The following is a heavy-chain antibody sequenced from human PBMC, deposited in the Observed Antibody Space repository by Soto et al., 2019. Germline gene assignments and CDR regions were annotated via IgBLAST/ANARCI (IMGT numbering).Heavy chain of an antibody. J-gene: IGHJ3*02. CDR3: ARSDRSGFYFPAFDI. CDR1: SCKFTNYG. V-gene: IGHV1-18*01. D-gene: IGHD3-22*01. Sequence: GASVKVSCKASSCKFTNYGINWVRQAPGQGLEWMGWINAENGDTNYAQKLQGRVIMTTYPPTSTASMELTSLSSDGTGVYPCARSDRSGFYFPAFDIWG. CDR2: INAENGDT.